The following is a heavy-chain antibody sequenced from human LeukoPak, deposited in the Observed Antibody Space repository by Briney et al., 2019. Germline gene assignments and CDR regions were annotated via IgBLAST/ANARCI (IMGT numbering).Heavy chain of an antibody. J-gene: IGHJ4*02. Sequence: WGSLRLSCEASGFTLSTYWMNWVRQVPGKGLDWVANINPDGSGKRYVDSVKGRFTIARDNADNSLSLQMNSLRAEDTAVYYCASWGAGGNSWGQGTLVTVSS. CDR2: INPDGSGK. CDR3: ASWGAGGNS. V-gene: IGHV3-7*01. D-gene: IGHD3-16*01. CDR1: GFTLSTYW.